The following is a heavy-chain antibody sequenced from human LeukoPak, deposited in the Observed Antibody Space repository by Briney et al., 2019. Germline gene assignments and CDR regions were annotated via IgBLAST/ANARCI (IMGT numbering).Heavy chain of an antibody. D-gene: IGHD4-17*01. J-gene: IGHJ4*02. CDR3: ARVVMYGDVASYYFDY. CDR2: IYSGGST. CDR1: GFTVSSNY. V-gene: IGHV3-66*01. Sequence: GGSLRLSCAASGFTVSSNYMSWVRQAPGKGLEWVSVIYSGGSTYYADSVKGRFTISRDNSKNTLYLQMNSLRAEDTAVYYCARVVMYGDVASYYFDYWGQGTLVTVSS.